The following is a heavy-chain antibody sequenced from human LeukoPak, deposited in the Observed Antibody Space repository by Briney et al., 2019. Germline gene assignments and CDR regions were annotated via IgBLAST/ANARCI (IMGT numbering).Heavy chain of an antibody. J-gene: IGHJ3*02. V-gene: IGHV3-20*04. Sequence: GGSLRLSCAASGFTDYGMSWVRQAPGKGLEWVSGINWNGGTTTYADSVKGRFTISRDNAKNSLYLQMNSLRAEDTAFYYCARDRDQWLEAFDIWGQGTMVTVSS. D-gene: IGHD6-19*01. CDR1: GFTDYG. CDR3: ARDRDQWLEAFDI. CDR2: INWNGGTT.